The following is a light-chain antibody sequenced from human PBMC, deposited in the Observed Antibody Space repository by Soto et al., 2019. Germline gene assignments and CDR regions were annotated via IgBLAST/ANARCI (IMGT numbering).Light chain of an antibody. J-gene: IGLJ2*01. CDR3: QTWDTGISVV. V-gene: IGLV4-69*01. CDR2: LNNDGSH. Sequence: QPVLTQSPSASASLGASVKLTSTLSSGHSNYAIAWHQQQPEKGPRYLMKLNNDGSHSKGDGIPDRFSGSSSGAERYLTISSLQSEDESDYYFQTWDTGISVVFGGGTKLTVL. CDR1: SGHSNYA.